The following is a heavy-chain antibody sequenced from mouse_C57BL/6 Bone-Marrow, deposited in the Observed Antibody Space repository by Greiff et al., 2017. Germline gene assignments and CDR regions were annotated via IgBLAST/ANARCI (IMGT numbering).Heavy chain of an antibody. D-gene: IGHD1-1*01. CDR2: ISGGGGNT. CDR3: ARPITTVVAPFGY. CDR1: GFTFSSYT. Sequence: EVKLVESGGGLVKPGGSLKLSCAASGFTFSSYTMSWVRQTPEKRLEWAATISGGGGNTYYPDSVKGRFTISRDNAKNTLYLQMSSLRSEDTALYYCARPITTVVAPFGYWGQGTTLTVSS. V-gene: IGHV5-9*01. J-gene: IGHJ2*01.